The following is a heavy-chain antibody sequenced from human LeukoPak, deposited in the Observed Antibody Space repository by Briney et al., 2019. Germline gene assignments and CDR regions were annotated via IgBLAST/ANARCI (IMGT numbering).Heavy chain of an antibody. CDR1: GFTFSDYY. CDR2: ISSSGSTI. V-gene: IGHV3-11*01. CDR3: AGEDDFWSGYFYNWFDP. J-gene: IGHJ5*02. Sequence: PGGSLRLSCAASGFTFSDYYMSWIRQAPGKGLEWVSYISSSGSTIYYADSVKGRFTISRDNSKNTLYLQMNSLRAEDTAVYYCAGEDDFWSGYFYNWFDPWGQGTLVTVSS. D-gene: IGHD3-3*01.